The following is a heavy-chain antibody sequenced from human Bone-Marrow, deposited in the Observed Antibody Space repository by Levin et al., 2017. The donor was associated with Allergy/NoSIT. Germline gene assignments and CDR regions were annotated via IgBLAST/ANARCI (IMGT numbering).Heavy chain of an antibody. CDR1: GFTFSDYH. CDR2: LSRTGRST. CDR3: ARAGGVAYYASGSFDY. D-gene: IGHD3-10*01. J-gene: IGHJ4*02. V-gene: IGHV3-11*05. Sequence: PGGSLRLSCAASGFTFSDYHMSWIRQAPGKGLEWVSYLSRTGRSTNYADSVHGRFIISRDNAKNSLYLQMNSLRAEDTAVYFCARAGGVAYYASGSFDYWGQGTLVTVSS.